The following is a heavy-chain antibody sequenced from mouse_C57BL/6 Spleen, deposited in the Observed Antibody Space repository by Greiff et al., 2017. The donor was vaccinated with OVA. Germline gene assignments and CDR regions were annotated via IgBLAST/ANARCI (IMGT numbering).Heavy chain of an antibody. D-gene: IGHD1-1*01. J-gene: IGHJ1*03. CDR2: INPNNGGT. Sequence: EVQLQQSGPELVKPGASVKIPCTASGYTFTDYNMDWVKQSHGKSLEWIGDINPNNGGTIYNQKFKGKATLTVDKSSSTAYMELRSLTSEDTADYYSARGSTAVEANRYFDVWGTGTTVTVSS. CDR1: GYTFTDYN. V-gene: IGHV1-18*01. CDR3: ARGSTAVEANRYFDV.